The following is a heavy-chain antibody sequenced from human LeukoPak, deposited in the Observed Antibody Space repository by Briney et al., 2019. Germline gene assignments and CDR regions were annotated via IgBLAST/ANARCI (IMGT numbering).Heavy chain of an antibody. Sequence: GGSLRLSCAASGFTFSSYWMSWVRQAPGKGLEWVANIKQDGSEKYYVDSVKGRFTISRDNAKNSLYLQMNSLRAEDTAVYYCERDKHWLPPSYYFDYWGQGTLVTVSS. V-gene: IGHV3-7*01. CDR3: ERDKHWLPPSYYFDY. J-gene: IGHJ4*02. CDR2: IKQDGSEK. CDR1: GFTFSSYW. D-gene: IGHD6-19*01.